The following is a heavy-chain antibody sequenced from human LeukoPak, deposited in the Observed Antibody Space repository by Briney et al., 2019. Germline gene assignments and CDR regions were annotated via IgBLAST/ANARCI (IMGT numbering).Heavy chain of an antibody. CDR1: GGSISSSS. CDR3: ARDLGYFDY. V-gene: IGHV3-21*01. Sequence: PSETLSLTCTVSGGSISSSSYYWGWIRQPPGKGLEWVSSISSSSSYIYYADSVKGRFTISRDNSKNTVYLEINNLRAEDTAVYYCARDLGYFDYWGQGTLVTVSS. D-gene: IGHD7-27*01. CDR2: ISSSSSYI. J-gene: IGHJ4*02.